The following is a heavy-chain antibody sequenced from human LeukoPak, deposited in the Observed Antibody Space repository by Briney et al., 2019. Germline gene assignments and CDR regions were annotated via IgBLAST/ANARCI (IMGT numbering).Heavy chain of an antibody. CDR3: ARTEESGYSYDYFGYYYYMDV. J-gene: IGHJ6*03. CDR2: IHYSVST. V-gene: IGHV4-59*01. CDR1: GGSFSGYY. Sequence: SETLSLTCAVYGGSFSGYYWSWIRQPPGKGLEWIGYIHYSVSTNYNPSLRSRVTISVDTSKKQFSLKLRSVTAADTAVYYCARTEESGYSYDYFGYYYYMDVWGKGTTVTVSS. D-gene: IGHD5-18*01.